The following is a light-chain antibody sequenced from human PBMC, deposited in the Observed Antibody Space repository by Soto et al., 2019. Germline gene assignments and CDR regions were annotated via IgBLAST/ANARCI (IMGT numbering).Light chain of an antibody. J-gene: IGKJ1*01. CDR3: QRYDSDPWT. CDR1: QGISNY. Sequence: DIQMTQSPASLSASVGDKVTITCRASQGISNYLAWYQQKPGKVPTLLIYSASTLKSGVPSRFSGSGSGTAFTLTISSLQPEDVATYYCQRYDSDPWTFGQGTKVEIK. CDR2: SAS. V-gene: IGKV1-27*01.